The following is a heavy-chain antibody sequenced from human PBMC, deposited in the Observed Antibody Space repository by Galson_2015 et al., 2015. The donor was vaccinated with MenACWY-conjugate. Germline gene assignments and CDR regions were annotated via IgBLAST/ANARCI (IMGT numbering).Heavy chain of an antibody. CDR1: GASMSNYS. V-gene: IGHV4-59*13. CDR3: ARRATTGWFAP. J-gene: IGHJ5*02. Sequence: TCTVSGASMSNYSWTWVRQSPEKGLEWIGHIYHSGATNYNPSLQSRVIISADASKGQISLNLASVSAADTAVYFCARRATTGWFAPWGQGTQVTVSS. CDR2: IYHSGAT. D-gene: IGHD4-17*01.